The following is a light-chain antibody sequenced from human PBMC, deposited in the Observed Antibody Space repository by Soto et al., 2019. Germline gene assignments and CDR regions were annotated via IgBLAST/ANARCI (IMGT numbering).Light chain of an antibody. CDR3: MRALQAPLT. CDR1: QSLLNSNGYNY. J-gene: IGKJ1*01. CDR2: LGS. V-gene: IGKV2-28*01. Sequence: DSVMTQSPLSLPVTPGEPASISCRSIQSLLNSNGYNYLDWYLQKPGQSRQLLIYLGSSRASGVPDRFSASGSGTDFTLTLSRVADQDVGFYYCMRALQAPLTFGQGTTV.